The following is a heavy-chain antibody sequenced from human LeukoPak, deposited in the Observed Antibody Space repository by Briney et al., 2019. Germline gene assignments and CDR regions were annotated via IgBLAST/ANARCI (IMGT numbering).Heavy chain of an antibody. Sequence: PSETLSLTCTVSGGSISSYYWSWIRQPPGKGLEWIGYIYYSGSTNYNPSLKSRVTISVDTSKNQFSLKLSSVTAADTAVYYCAGAGDSYYFDYWGQGTLVTVSS. D-gene: IGHD7-27*01. CDR1: GGSISSYY. J-gene: IGHJ4*02. V-gene: IGHV4-59*01. CDR2: IYYSGST. CDR3: AGAGDSYYFDY.